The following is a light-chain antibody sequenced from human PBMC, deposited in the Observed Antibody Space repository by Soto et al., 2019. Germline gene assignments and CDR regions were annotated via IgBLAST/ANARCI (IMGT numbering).Light chain of an antibody. V-gene: IGLV3-21*04. CDR2: YDS. Sequence: SYELTQPPSVSVAPGKTARITCGGNNIGSKSVHWYQQKPGQAPVLVIYYDSDRPSGIPERFSGSNSGNTATLTISRVEAGDEADYYCAVWDDKLRGRIIGGGTKLTVL. CDR1: NIGSKS. CDR3: AVWDDKLRGRI. J-gene: IGLJ2*01.